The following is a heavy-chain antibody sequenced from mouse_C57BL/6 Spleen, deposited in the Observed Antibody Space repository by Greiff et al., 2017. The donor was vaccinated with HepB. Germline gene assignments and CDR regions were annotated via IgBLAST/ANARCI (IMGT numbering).Heavy chain of an antibody. J-gene: IGHJ1*03. CDR2: IFPGSGST. CDR3: ATLLTTVVPWYFDV. V-gene: IGHV1-75*01. D-gene: IGHD1-1*01. CDR1: GYTFTDYY. Sequence: QVQLQQSGPELVKPGASVKISCKASGYTFTDYYINWVKQRPGQGLEWIGWIFPGSGSTYYNEKFKGKATLTVDKSFSTAYMLLSSLTSEDSAVYFCATLLTTVVPWYFDVWGTGTTVTVSS.